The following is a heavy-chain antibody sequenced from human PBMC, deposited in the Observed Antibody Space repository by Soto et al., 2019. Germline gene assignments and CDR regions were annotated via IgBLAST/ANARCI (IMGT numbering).Heavy chain of an antibody. J-gene: IGHJ4*02. CDR1: GGSISSGGYY. CDR2: IYYSGST. Sequence: QVQLQESGPGLVKPSQTLSLTCTVSGGSISSGGYYWSWIRQHPGKGLEWIGYIYYSGSTYYNPSHKGRVTISVDTSKNQFSLKLSSVTAADTAVYYCASRIAAAGTIAFDYWGQGTLVTVSS. CDR3: ASRIAAAGTIAFDY. V-gene: IGHV4-31*03. D-gene: IGHD6-13*01.